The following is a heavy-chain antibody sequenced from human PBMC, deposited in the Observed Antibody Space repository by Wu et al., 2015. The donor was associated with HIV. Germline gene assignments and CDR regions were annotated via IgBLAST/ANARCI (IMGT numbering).Heavy chain of an antibody. J-gene: IGHJ6*03. CDR2: INPNSGGT. CDR1: KYIFTNYD. Sequence: QVQLVQSGTEVKKPGASVKVSCKASKYIFTNYDVNWVRQAPGQGLEWMGWINPNSGGTNFAQKFQGRVAVTRDTSISTAYMELNRLRSDDTAVYYCARGGTNYYDRSAYLPDYYYMDVWGKGTTVTVSS. D-gene: IGHD3-22*01. V-gene: IGHV1-2*02. CDR3: ARGGTNYYDRSAYLPDYYYMDV.